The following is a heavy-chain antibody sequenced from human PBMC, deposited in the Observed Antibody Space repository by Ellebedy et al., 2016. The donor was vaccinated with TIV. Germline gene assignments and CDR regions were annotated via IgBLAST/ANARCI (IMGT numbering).Heavy chain of an antibody. CDR2: IIPIFGTA. CDR1: GGTFSSYA. CDR3: ARSLVVVVAATVGFLGYFDY. J-gene: IGHJ4*02. D-gene: IGHD2-15*01. V-gene: IGHV1-69*13. Sequence: SVKVSXKASGGTFSSYAISWVRQAPGQGLEWMGGIIPIFGTANYAQKFQGRVTITADESTSTAYMELSSLRSEDTAVYYCARSLVVVVAATVGFLGYFDYWGQGTLVTVSS.